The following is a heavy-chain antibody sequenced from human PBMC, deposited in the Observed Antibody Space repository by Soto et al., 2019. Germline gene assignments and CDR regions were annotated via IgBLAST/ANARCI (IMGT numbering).Heavy chain of an antibody. CDR2: MNPNSGNT. CDR3: ARVDYDSSGYYYYYYGMDV. J-gene: IGHJ6*02. V-gene: IGHV1-8*01. CDR1: GYTFTSYD. D-gene: IGHD3-22*01. Sequence: ASVKVSCKASGYTFTSYDINWVRQATGQGLEWMGWMNPNSGNTGYAQKFQGRVTMTRNTSISTAYMELSSLRSEDTAVYYCARVDYDSSGYYYYYYGMDVWGQGTTVTVS.